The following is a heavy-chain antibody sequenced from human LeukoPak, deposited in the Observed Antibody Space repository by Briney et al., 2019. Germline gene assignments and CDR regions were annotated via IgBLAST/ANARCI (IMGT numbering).Heavy chain of an antibody. Sequence: GASVKVFCKASGYTFTSYAMHWVRQAPGQRLEWMGWINAGNGNTKYSQKFQGRVTITRDTSASTAYMELSSLRSEDTAVYYCARDQGYDSSGPQGDDAFDIWGQGTMVTVSS. V-gene: IGHV1-3*01. CDR1: GYTFTSYA. CDR3: ARDQGYDSSGPQGDDAFDI. J-gene: IGHJ3*02. D-gene: IGHD3-22*01. CDR2: INAGNGNT.